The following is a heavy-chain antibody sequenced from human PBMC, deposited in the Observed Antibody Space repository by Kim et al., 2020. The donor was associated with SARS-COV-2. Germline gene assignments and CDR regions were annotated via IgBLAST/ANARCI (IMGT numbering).Heavy chain of an antibody. V-gene: IGHV3-21*01. CDR2: ISSSSSYI. J-gene: IGHJ5*02. CDR1: GFTFSSYS. Sequence: GGSLRLSCAASGFTFSSYSMNWVRQAPGKGLEWVSSISSSSSYIYYADSVKGRFTISRDNAKNSLYLQMNSLRAEDTAVYYCARDGPYYYDSSGAWGQGTLVTVSS. CDR3: ARDGPYYYDSSGA. D-gene: IGHD3-22*01.